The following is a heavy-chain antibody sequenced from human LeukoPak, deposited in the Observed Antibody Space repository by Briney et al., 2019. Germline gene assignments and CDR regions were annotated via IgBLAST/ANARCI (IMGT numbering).Heavy chain of an antibody. J-gene: IGHJ3*02. V-gene: IGHV4-38-2*02. CDR1: GYSISSGYY. Sequence: SETLSLTCTVSGYSISSGYYWGWIRQPPGKGLEWIGSIYHSGSTYYNPSLKSRVTISVDTSKNQFSLKLSSATAADTAVYYCAGEYSSGSPTDAFDIWGQGTMVTVSS. D-gene: IGHD6-19*01. CDR2: IYHSGST. CDR3: AGEYSSGSPTDAFDI.